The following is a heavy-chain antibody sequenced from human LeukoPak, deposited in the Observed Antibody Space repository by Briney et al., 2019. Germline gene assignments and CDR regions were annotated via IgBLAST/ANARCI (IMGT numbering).Heavy chain of an antibody. J-gene: IGHJ4*02. V-gene: IGHV1-2*02. CDR1: GYTFTGYY. D-gene: IGHD2-21*02. Sequence: ASVKVSCKASGYTFTGYYMHWVRQAPGQGLEWMGWINPNSGTTSYAQKFQGRVTMTRVTSIRTVYMELSSLRSDDTAVYYCARDRLTSLRPDDFWGQGTLVTVSS. CDR3: ARDRLTSLRPDDF. CDR2: INPNSGTT.